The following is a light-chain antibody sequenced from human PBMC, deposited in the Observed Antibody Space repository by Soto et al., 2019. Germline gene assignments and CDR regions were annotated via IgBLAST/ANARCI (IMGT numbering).Light chain of an antibody. CDR1: QSMSSY. V-gene: IGKV1-39*01. J-gene: IGKJ2*01. CDR3: QQSYSTPPYT. CDR2: AAS. Sequence: DIQMTPSPSSLSASVGDRVTITCRASQSMSSYVNWYQQKPGKAPKLLIYAASSLQSGDPSRFSGSRSGTDFPLTISSRQTEDFATYYCQQSYSTPPYTFGQGTKLEIK.